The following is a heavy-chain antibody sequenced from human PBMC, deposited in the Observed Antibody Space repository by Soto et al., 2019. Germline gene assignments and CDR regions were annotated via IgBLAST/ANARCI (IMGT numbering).Heavy chain of an antibody. CDR1: GDTSTTYV. CDR2: INPLSRTA. CDR3: VRGTYCGASCYFAREY. V-gene: IGHV1-69*01. D-gene: IGHD2-21*01. J-gene: IGHJ4*02. Sequence: VQLVQSGSEVKKPGSSVKVSCKASGDTSTTYVVSWVRQAPGNGLEWMGGINPLSRTAKYAEKYSGRVTIDADRATKTVYLDLTTLRFEDTAVYFCVRGTYCGASCYFAREYWGQGTLVAVSS.